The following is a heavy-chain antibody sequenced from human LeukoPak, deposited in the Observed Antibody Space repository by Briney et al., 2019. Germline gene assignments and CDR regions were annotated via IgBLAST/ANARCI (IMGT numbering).Heavy chain of an antibody. CDR2: IKSKTDGGTT. CDR1: GFTFSNAW. D-gene: IGHD4-23*01. V-gene: IGHV3-15*01. Sequence: PGGSLRLSCAASGFTFSNAWMSWVRQAPGKGLEWVGRIKSKTDGGTTDYAAPVKGRFTISRDDSKNTLYLQMNSLKTEDTAVYYCTTDHNGGYYFDYWGQGTLVTVSS. J-gene: IGHJ4*02. CDR3: TTDHNGGYYFDY.